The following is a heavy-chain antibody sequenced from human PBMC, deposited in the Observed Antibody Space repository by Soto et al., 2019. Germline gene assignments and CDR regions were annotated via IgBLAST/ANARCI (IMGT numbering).Heavy chain of an antibody. D-gene: IGHD5-18*01. CDR2: INAGNGNT. CDR1: GFSFIDYS. CDR3: ARSAKKTWIPDF. Sequence: ASVKVSCKASGFSFIDYSILWVRQAPGQSLEWLGWINAGNGNTKYSHKFQDRVTITSDTSATTTYMELRSLRSEDTAVFYCARSAKKTWIPDFWGQGTLVTVSS. V-gene: IGHV1-3*01. J-gene: IGHJ1*01.